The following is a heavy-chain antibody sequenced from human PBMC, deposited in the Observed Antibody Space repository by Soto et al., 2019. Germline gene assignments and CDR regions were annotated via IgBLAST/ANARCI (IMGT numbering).Heavy chain of an antibody. V-gene: IGHV3-23*01. Sequence: LRLSCRACGLAFGNYAMNWVRQVTGRGLEWVAGVSTNGRSTYYADSVRGRFTISRDNPKITVYLEMNSLRAEDTAVYYCAKGRAFNYFYCIDDWGQGTSVTVSS. J-gene: IGHJ6*02. CDR3: AKGRAFNYFYCIDD. D-gene: IGHD3-3*02. CDR2: VSTNGRST. CDR1: GLAFGNYA.